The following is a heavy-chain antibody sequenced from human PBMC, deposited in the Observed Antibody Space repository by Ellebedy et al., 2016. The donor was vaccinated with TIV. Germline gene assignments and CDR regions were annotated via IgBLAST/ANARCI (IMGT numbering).Heavy chain of an antibody. J-gene: IGHJ4*02. V-gene: IGHV5-51*01. CDR2: IYAGDSDT. CDR1: GYMFINHW. CDR3: ARPTTLYGVAH. D-gene: IGHD2-15*01. Sequence: KVSXXGYGYMFINHWIGWVRQMPGKGLEWMGVIYAGDSDTRYSPSFQDQVTISVDKSISTAFLQWSSLKASDTAMYYCARPTTLYGVAHWGQGTLVTVSS.